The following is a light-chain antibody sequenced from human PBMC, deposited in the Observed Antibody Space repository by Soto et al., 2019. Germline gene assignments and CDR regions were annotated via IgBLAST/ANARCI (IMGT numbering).Light chain of an antibody. J-gene: IGKJ1*01. Sequence: DIQMTQSPSTLSASLGDRVTITCRASQSISDWLAWYQQKPGKVPKLLIYKASRLETGVPSRFGGGGSGTEFTLTISSLQPDDFATDYCLQYDSDSWTFGQGTKVEIK. V-gene: IGKV1-5*03. CDR2: KAS. CDR1: QSISDW. CDR3: LQYDSDSWT.